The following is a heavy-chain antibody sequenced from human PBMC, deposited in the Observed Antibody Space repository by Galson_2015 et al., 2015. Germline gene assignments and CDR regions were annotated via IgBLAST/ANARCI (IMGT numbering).Heavy chain of an antibody. V-gene: IGHV2-5*02. Sequence: PALVKPTQTLTLTCTFSGFSLSTSGVGVGWIRQPPGKALEWLALIYWDDDKRYSPSRKSRLTITKDTSKNQVVLTMTNMDPVDTATYYCAHSPREEHYGDYVLSSYYYYYGMDVWGQGTTVTVSS. D-gene: IGHD4-17*01. CDR3: AHSPREEHYGDYVLSSYYYYYGMDV. CDR2: IYWDDDK. CDR1: GFSLSTSGVG. J-gene: IGHJ6*02.